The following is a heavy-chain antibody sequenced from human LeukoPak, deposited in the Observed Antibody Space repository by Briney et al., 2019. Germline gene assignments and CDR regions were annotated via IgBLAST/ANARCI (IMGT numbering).Heavy chain of an antibody. J-gene: IGHJ4*02. Sequence: SSETLSLTCAVYGGSFSGYYWSWIRQPPGKGLEWIGEINHSGSTNYDPSLKSRVTISVDTSKNQFSLKLSSVTAADTAVYYCANSGYDSTYDYWGQGTLVTVSS. CDR3: ANSGYDSTYDY. CDR2: INHSGST. V-gene: IGHV4-34*01. D-gene: IGHD5-12*01. CDR1: GGSFSGYY.